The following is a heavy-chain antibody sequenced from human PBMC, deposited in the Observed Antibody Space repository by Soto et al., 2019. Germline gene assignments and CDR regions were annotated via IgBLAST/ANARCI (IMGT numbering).Heavy chain of an antibody. Sequence: GGSLRLSCAASGFPFSDYYMSWIRQAPGEGLEWISYISSSAYTIYADSVKGRFTISRDNAKNSLFLQMTSLRVEDTAVYYCARDNLEYSSSSPYYYYGMDVWGQGTTVTVSS. J-gene: IGHJ6*02. D-gene: IGHD6-6*01. CDR3: ARDNLEYSSSSPYYYYGMDV. V-gene: IGHV3-11*05. CDR2: ISSSAYT. CDR1: GFPFSDYY.